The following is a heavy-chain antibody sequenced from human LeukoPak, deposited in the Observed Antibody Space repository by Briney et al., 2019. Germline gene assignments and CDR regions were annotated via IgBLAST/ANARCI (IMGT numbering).Heavy chain of an antibody. D-gene: IGHD3-16*02. J-gene: IGHJ4*02. CDR1: GFTFDDYA. Sequence: GGSLRLSCAASGFTFDDYAMHWVRQAPGKGLEWVSGISWNSGSIGYADSVKGRFTISRDNAKNSLYLQMNSLRAEDTALYYCAKGVTFWGVISSFDYWGQGTLVTVSS. CDR3: AKGVTFWGVISSFDY. V-gene: IGHV3-9*01. CDR2: ISWNSGSI.